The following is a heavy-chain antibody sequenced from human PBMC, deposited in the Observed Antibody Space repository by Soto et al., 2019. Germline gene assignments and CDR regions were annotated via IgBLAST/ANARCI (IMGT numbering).Heavy chain of an antibody. V-gene: IGHV4-34*01. CDR2: VNHGGTS. CDR1: RGSFIGEY. J-gene: IGHJ6*02. Sequence: WETLSITCAVQRGSFIGEYCDWIRQPPGKGLEWIGEVNHGGTSNYNPSLKSRAIISVDTSKNQFSLKLTSVTAEDTALYFCASSSLLPSGDLFYRLAVLVQAPTVT. CDR3: ASSSLLPSGDLFYRLAV. D-gene: IGHD3-10*01.